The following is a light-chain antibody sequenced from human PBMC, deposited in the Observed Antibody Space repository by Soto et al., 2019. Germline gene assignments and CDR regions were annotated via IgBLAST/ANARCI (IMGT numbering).Light chain of an antibody. CDR3: GSYTSSAYV. CDR2: EVT. CDR1: SSDVGGYRY. Sequence: QSALSQPASVSGSPGESITISCAGTSSDVGGYRYVSWYQQRPGEAPRLLIYEVTNRPSGISDRFSASKSGNTASPTISGLRYVDEADYFCGSYTSSAYVFGTGTKLTVL. V-gene: IGLV2-14*01. J-gene: IGLJ1*01.